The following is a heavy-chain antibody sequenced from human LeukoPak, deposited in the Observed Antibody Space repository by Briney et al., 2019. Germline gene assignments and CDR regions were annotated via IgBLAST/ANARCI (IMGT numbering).Heavy chain of an antibody. CDR2: ISAYNGNT. D-gene: IGHD6-13*01. CDR1: GYTFTSYG. CDR3: ARVHGSSWTYYYYYMDV. V-gene: IGHV1-18*01. Sequence: ASVRVSCKASGYTFTSYGISWVRQAPGQGLEWMGWISAYNGNTNYAQKLQGRVTMTTDTSTSTAYMELRSLRSDDTAVYYCARVHGSSWTYYYYYMDVWGKGTTVTVSS. J-gene: IGHJ6*03.